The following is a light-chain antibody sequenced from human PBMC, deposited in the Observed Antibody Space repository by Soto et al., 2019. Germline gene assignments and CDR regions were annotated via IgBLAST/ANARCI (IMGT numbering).Light chain of an antibody. J-gene: IGKJ1*01. CDR3: QQYNNWPPWT. Sequence: ETVLTQSPATLSVSPGERATFSCKASQSVTTNLAWYQQKPGQVPRLLIYGAFTRATGIPARFSGSGSGTEFTLTISSLQSEDFAVYYCQQYNNWPPWTFGQGTKVEIK. CDR1: QSVTTN. CDR2: GAF. V-gene: IGKV3-15*01.